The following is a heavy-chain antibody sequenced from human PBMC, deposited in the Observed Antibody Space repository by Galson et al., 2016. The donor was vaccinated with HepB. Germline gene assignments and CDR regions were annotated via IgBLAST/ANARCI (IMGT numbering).Heavy chain of an antibody. CDR3: AGYGGNSV. V-gene: IGHV3-53*01. Sequence: SLRLSCAAAGFTVSDNHVTWIRQAPGKGLECDSVIFGRGNTYYADSVEGRFTISRDNARNTVYLQMNSLRTEDTAVYYCAGYGGNSVWGQGTLVTASS. D-gene: IGHD4-23*01. J-gene: IGHJ4*02. CDR2: IFGRGNT. CDR1: GFTVSDNH.